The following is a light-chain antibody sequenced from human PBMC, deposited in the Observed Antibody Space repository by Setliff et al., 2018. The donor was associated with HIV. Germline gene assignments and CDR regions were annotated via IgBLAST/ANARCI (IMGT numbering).Light chain of an antibody. CDR3: CSNTGSNTLV. CDR2: QAT. CDR1: SNDVGRYDL. J-gene: IGLJ1*01. Sequence: QSVLTQPASVSGSPGQSITISCTGTSNDVGRYDLVSWYQQHPARAPKLIIYQATRRPSGVSNRFSGSKSGNVASLTISGLQAEDEADYYCCSNTGSNTLVFGTGTKATV. V-gene: IGLV2-23*01.